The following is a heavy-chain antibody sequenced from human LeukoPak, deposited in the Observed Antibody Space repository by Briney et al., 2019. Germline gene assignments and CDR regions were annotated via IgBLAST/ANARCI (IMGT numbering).Heavy chain of an antibody. CDR2: MNPNSGNT. D-gene: IGHD3-9*01. CDR3: ARGYDTTNNYYYYGMDV. CDR1: GYTFTSYD. V-gene: IGHV1-8*01. Sequence: ASVKVSCKASGYTFTSYDINWVRQATGQGLEWMGWMNPNSGNTGYAHKLQVRVTMTRSTSIRTAYMELSSLRSEDTAVYYCARGYDTTNNYYYYGMDVWGQGTTVTVSS. J-gene: IGHJ6*02.